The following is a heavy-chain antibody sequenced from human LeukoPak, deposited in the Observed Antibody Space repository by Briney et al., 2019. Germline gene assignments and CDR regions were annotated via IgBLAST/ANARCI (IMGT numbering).Heavy chain of an antibody. V-gene: IGHV5-51*01. Sequence: GESLKISFQTSGFPFTDYWIGWGRPMPGKGLEWMGIIYPGDSDTKYSPSFRGQVTMSADKSTNTAYLQWGSLKASDTAMYFCARGDASMATVFNYWGQGTLVTVSS. CDR1: GFPFTDYW. D-gene: IGHD6-6*01. CDR3: ARGDASMATVFNY. CDR2: IYPGDSDT. J-gene: IGHJ4*02.